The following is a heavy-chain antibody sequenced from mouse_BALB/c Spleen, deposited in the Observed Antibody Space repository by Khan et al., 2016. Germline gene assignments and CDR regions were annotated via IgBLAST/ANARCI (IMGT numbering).Heavy chain of an antibody. D-gene: IGHD1-1*01. CDR1: GFTFNTNA. J-gene: IGHJ2*01. V-gene: IGHV10S3*01. CDR2: IRSESNNYAT. CDR3: VRDYYAHFDY. Sequence: EVQLVETGGGLVQPKGSLKLSCAASGFTFNTNAMNWVRQAPGKGLEWVARIRSESNNYATYYADSVKDRFTVSRDDSQSMLYLQMNNLRTEDTAIYYFVRDYYAHFDYLFHGTTLTVSS.